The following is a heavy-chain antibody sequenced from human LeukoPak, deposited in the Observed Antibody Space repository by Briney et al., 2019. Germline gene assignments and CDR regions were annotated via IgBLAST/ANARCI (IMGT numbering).Heavy chain of an antibody. CDR1: GFTFSSYE. V-gene: IGHV3-48*03. CDR2: ISSSGSTI. J-gene: IGHJ6*03. D-gene: IGHD3-16*01. CDR3: AKGGGGRLMYYYYMDV. Sequence: GGSLRVSCAAFGFTFSSYEMNWVRQAPGKGLEGVSYISSSGSTIYYADSVKGRFTISRDNAKNSLYLQMNSLRAEDMALYYCAKGGGGRLMYYYYMDVWGKGTTVTVSS.